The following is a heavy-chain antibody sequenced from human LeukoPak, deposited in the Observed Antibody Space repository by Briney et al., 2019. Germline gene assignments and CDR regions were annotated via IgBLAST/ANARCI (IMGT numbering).Heavy chain of an antibody. Sequence: SETLSLTCTVSGYSISSGYYWGWIRPPPGKGLEWIGSIYHSGSTYYNPSLKSRVTISVDTSKNQFSLKVSSVTAADTAVYYCAREVGDSSGYYVDYWGQGTLVTVSS. CDR3: AREVGDSSGYYVDY. V-gene: IGHV4-38-2*02. CDR2: IYHSGST. D-gene: IGHD3-22*01. CDR1: GYSISSGYY. J-gene: IGHJ4*02.